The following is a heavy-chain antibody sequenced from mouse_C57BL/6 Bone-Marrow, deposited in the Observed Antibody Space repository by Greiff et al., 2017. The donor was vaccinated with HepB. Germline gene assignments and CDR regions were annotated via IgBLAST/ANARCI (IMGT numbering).Heavy chain of an antibody. CDR2: IYPGDGDT. D-gene: IGHD2-2*01. CDR3: ARRATMATTGGYYAMDY. V-gene: IGHV1-82*01. J-gene: IGHJ4*01. Sequence: VQLQQSGPELVKPGASVKISCKASGYAFSSSWMNWVKQRPGKGLEWIGRIYPGDGDTNYNGKFKGKATLTADKSSSTAYMQLSSLTSEDSAVYFCARRATMATTGGYYAMDYWGQGTSVTVSS. CDR1: GYAFSSSW.